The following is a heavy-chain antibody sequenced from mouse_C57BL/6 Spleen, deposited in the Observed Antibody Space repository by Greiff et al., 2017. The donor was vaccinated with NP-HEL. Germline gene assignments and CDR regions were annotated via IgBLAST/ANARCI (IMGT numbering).Heavy chain of an antibody. D-gene: IGHD1-1*01. Sequence: QVQLQQPGAELVRPGSSVKLSCKASGYTFTSYWMHWVKQRPIQGLEWIGNIDPSDSETHYTQKFKDKATLTVDKSSSTAYMQLSSLTSEDSAVYYCAREGGLLRGVFDVWGTGTTVTVSS. CDR1: GYTFTSYW. V-gene: IGHV1-52*01. CDR3: AREGGLLRGVFDV. CDR2: IDPSDSET. J-gene: IGHJ1*03.